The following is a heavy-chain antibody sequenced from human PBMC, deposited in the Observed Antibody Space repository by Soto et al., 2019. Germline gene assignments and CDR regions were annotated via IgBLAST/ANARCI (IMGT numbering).Heavy chain of an antibody. V-gene: IGHV1-18*04. CDR1: GYTFSSFG. CDR2: VTGYNGKT. CDR3: ARAPPFDY. J-gene: IGHJ4*02. Sequence: QGQLVQSGPEVKKTGASVRVSCVASGYTFSSFGIAWVRQAPGQGPEWMGWVTGYNGKTKYAQKFQDRVTMTTDTSKNNAYMELRGLTSDDTAVYFCARAPPFDYWGQGTLITVSS.